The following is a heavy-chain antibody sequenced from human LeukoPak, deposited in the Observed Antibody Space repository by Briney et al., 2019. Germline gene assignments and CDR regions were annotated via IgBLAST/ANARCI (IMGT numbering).Heavy chain of an antibody. V-gene: IGHV6-1*01. CDR2: TYYRSKWYN. Sequence: SQTLSLTCAISRDSLSRNSAAWNWIRQSPSRGHERLGRTYYRSKWYNDFAVSVKSRIAINPDTSKNQCSLQLTSATPEDTAVYYCARVSSSWSPSLSVTHYFDSWGQGALVTVSS. J-gene: IGHJ4*02. CDR3: ARVSSSWSPSLSVTHYFDS. D-gene: IGHD6-6*01. CDR1: RDSLSRNSAA.